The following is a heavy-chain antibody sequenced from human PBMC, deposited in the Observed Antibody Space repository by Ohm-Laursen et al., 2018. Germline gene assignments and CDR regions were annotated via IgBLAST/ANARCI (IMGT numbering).Heavy chain of an antibody. Sequence: SQTLSLTWAVSGYSISSGYFWGWIRQPPGKGLEWIGTIYHSGSTYYNPSLKSRVTKSVDTSKNQFSLKLNSVTAADTAVYYCARGRRTTGWPYFDNWGPGTLVIVSP. CDR1: GYSISSGYF. CDR2: IYHSGST. CDR3: ARGRRTTGWPYFDN. V-gene: IGHV4-38-2*01. D-gene: IGHD1-1*01. J-gene: IGHJ4*02.